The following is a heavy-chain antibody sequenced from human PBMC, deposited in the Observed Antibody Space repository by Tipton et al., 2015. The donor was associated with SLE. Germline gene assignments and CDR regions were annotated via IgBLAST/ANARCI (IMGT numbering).Heavy chain of an antibody. CDR2: IYYTGTT. D-gene: IGHD4-11*01. CDR3: ARLPTGFPNWFDP. V-gene: IGHV4-59*08. Sequence: TLSLTCSVTDGSITSYYWSWIRQPPGKGLEWIRHIYYTGTTYYNPSLKSRLTLSMDTSKNQFSLKVTSVTAADTAVYYCARLPTGFPNWFDPWGQGTLVIVS. CDR1: DGSITSYY. J-gene: IGHJ5*02.